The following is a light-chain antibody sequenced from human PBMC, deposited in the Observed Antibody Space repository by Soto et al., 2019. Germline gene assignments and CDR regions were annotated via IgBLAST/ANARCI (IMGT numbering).Light chain of an antibody. CDR2: GGS. J-gene: IGKJ1*01. V-gene: IGKV3-20*01. Sequence: EIVLTQSPGTLSLSPGERATLYCRASQSVSSNHLAWYQQKPGQAPRLLIYGGSSRATGIPDRFSGSGSGTDFTLTISDVEPEDFAVYYCHQRQSWPRTFGQGTKVDIK. CDR3: HQRQSWPRT. CDR1: QSVSSNH.